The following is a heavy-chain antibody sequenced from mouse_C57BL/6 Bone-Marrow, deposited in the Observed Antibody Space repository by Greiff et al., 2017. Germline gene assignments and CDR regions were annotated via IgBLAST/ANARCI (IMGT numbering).Heavy chain of an antibody. D-gene: IGHD1-1*01. V-gene: IGHV1-69*01. CDR3: ARSYYYGRECDV. J-gene: IGHJ1*03. Sequence: QVQLQQPGAELVMPGASVKLSCKASGYTFTSYWMHWVKQRPGQGLEWIGDIDPSDSYTNYNQKFKGKSTLTVAKSSSTTYMQLSSLTSEDSAVYYCARSYYYGRECDVWGTGTTVTVSS. CDR1: GYTFTSYW. CDR2: IDPSDSYT.